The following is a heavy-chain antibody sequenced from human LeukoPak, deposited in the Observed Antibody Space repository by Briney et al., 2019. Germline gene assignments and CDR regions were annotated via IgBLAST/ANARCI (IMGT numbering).Heavy chain of an antibody. CDR1: GFTFDDYA. CDR3: ASRAYFDY. J-gene: IGHJ4*02. Sequence: GGSLRLSCAASGFTFDDYAMHWVRHAPGKGLEWVSGISWNSGSIGYADSVKGRFTISRDNAKNTLYLQMNSLRAEDTAVYYCASRAYFDYWGQGTLVTVSS. CDR2: ISWNSGSI. V-gene: IGHV3-9*01.